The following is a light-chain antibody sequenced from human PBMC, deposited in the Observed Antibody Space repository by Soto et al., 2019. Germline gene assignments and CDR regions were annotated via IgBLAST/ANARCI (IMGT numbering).Light chain of an antibody. CDR2: GAS. J-gene: IGKJ1*01. CDR3: KQYNNWPPVT. Sequence: IVMTQSPATLSVSPGERATLSCRASQSGSSNLAWYQQKPGQAPRLLIYGASTRATGIPARFSGSGSGTEFALTISSLQSKDFAVYYCKQYNNWPPVTFGQGTKVEIK. V-gene: IGKV3-15*01. CDR1: QSGSSN.